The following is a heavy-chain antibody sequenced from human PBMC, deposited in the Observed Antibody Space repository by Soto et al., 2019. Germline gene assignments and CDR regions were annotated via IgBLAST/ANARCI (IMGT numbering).Heavy chain of an antibody. J-gene: IGHJ3*02. D-gene: IGHD2-2*03. CDR1: GYTFTSYG. V-gene: IGHV1-18*01. CDR3: ARDSGYCSSTSCYARAFDI. Sequence: ASVKVSCKASGYTFTSYGISWVRQAPGQGLEWMGWISAYNGNTNYAQKLQGRVTMTTDTSTSTAYMELRSLRSDDTAVYYCARDSGYCSSTSCYARAFDIWGQGTMVTVPS. CDR2: ISAYNGNT.